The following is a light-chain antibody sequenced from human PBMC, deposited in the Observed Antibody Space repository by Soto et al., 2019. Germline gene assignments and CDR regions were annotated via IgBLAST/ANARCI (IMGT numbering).Light chain of an antibody. CDR2: DAS. CDR3: QQYSTFST. J-gene: IGKJ2*01. CDR1: QSISSW. V-gene: IGKV1-5*01. Sequence: DIQMTQSPSTLSASVGDRVTITCRASQSISSWLAWYQQKPGKAPKLLIYDASSLETGVPSRFSGSGSGSEFTLTISSLQPGDFATYYCQQYSTFSTFGQGTKLEI.